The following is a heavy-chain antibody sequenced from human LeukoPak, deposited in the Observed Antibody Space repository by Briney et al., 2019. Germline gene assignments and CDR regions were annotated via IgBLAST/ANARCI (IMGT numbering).Heavy chain of an antibody. CDR2: ISGSGGST. V-gene: IGHV3-23*01. J-gene: IGHJ4*02. Sequence: GGSLRLSCAASGFTFSSYAMSWVRQAPGKGLEWVSAISGSGGSTYYADPVKGRFTISRDNSKNTLYLQMNSLRAEDTAVYYCAKAGHCSSTSCYFAAFRYWGQGTLVTVSS. CDR3: AKAGHCSSTSCYFAAFRY. D-gene: IGHD2-2*01. CDR1: GFTFSSYA.